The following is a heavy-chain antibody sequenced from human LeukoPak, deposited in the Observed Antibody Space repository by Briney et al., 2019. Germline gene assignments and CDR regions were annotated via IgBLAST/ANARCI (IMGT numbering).Heavy chain of an antibody. CDR2: IYHSGST. CDR3: ARGRPFYCSSTSCYGFDY. V-gene: IGHV4-38-2*02. CDR1: GYSISSGYY. D-gene: IGHD2-2*01. J-gene: IGHJ4*02. Sequence: MPSETLSLTCTVSGYSISSGYYWGWIRQPPGKGLEWIGSIYHSGSTYYNPSLKSRVTISVDTSKNQFSLKLSSVTAADTAVYYCARGRPFYCSSTSCYGFDYWGQGTLVTVSS.